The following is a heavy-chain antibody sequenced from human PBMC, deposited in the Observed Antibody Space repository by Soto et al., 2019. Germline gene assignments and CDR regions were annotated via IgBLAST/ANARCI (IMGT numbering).Heavy chain of an antibody. D-gene: IGHD6-6*01. CDR2: IYYSGST. Sequence: TLSLTCTVSGGSISSYYWSWIRQPPGKGLEWTGYIYYSGSTNYDPSLKSRITISVDTSKNQFSLKLSSVTAADTAVYYCARVRLVRTYYYGMDVWGQGTTVTVSS. CDR3: ARVRLVRTYYYGMDV. J-gene: IGHJ6*02. V-gene: IGHV4-59*01. CDR1: GGSISSYY.